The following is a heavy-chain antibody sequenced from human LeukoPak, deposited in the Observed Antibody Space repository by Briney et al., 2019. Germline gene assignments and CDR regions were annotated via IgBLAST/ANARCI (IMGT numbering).Heavy chain of an antibody. CDR3: ARSDTAKSDAFDI. V-gene: IGHV4-4*02. D-gene: IGHD5-18*01. Sequence: PSGALSLTCAVSGGSISSSNWWSRVRQPPGKGREGIGEIYHSGSTNYNPSLKSRVTISVDKSKNQFSLKLGSVTAADTAVYYCARSDTAKSDAFDIWGQGTMVTVSS. CDR1: GGSISSSNW. J-gene: IGHJ3*02. CDR2: IYHSGST.